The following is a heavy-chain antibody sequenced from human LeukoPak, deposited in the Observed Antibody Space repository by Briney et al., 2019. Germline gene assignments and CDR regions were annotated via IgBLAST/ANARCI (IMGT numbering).Heavy chain of an antibody. CDR3: AREREGPYGYLDY. J-gene: IGHJ4*02. CDR2: INHSGST. D-gene: IGHD4-17*01. CDR1: GGSFSGYY. V-gene: IGHV4-34*01. Sequence: PSETLSLTCAVYGGSFSGYYWSWIRQPPGKGLEWIGEINHSGSTNYNPSLKSRVTISVDTSKNQFSLKLSSVTAADTAVYYCAREREGPYGYLDYWGQGTLVTVSS.